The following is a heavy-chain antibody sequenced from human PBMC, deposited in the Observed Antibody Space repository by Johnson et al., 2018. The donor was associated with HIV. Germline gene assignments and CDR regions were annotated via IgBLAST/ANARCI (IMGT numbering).Heavy chain of an antibody. CDR3: ARGDYGGNLDAFDI. Sequence: QMLLVESGGGLVQPGGSLRLSCAASGFTFSSYAMSWVRQAPGKGLEWMAIISYDGSNKYYADSVKGRFTISRDNSKNTLYVQMSSLRAGDTAVYYCARGDYGGNLDAFDIWGQGTMVTVSS. J-gene: IGHJ3*02. CDR2: ISYDGSNK. D-gene: IGHD4-23*01. V-gene: IGHV3-30-3*01. CDR1: GFTFSSYA.